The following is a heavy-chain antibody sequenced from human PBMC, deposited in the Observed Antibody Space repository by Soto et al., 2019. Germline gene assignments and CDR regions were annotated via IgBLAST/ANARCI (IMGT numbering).Heavy chain of an antibody. CDR3: VRDWSPTVATYCVDP. CDR2: INPNTGST. CDR1: GYTFTNYH. D-gene: IGHD4-17*01. Sequence: QVQLVQSGAEVKKSGASVQVSCKASGYTFTNYHMHWVRQAPGQGLQWMGAINPNTGSTSYAQKFQGRVSMTRDTSTSTVYMELRSLTFEDTAVYYCVRDWSPTVATYCVDPWGQGTLVTVSS. J-gene: IGHJ5*02. V-gene: IGHV1-46*01.